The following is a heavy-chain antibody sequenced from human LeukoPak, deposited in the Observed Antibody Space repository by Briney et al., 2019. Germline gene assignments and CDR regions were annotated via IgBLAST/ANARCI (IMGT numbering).Heavy chain of an antibody. CDR1: GGSISSYY. CDR3: ATHYDILTALDY. J-gene: IGHJ4*02. V-gene: IGHV4-39*01. D-gene: IGHD3-9*01. CDR2: IYYSGST. Sequence: SETLSLTCTVSGGSISSYYWGWIRQPPGKGLEWIGSIYYSGSTYYNPSLKSRVTISVDTSKNQFSLKLSSVTAADTAVYYCATHYDILTALDYWGQGTLVTVSS.